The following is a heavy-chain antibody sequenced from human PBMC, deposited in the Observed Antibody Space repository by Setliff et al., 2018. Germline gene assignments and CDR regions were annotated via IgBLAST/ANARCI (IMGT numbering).Heavy chain of an antibody. V-gene: IGHV3-7*03. Sequence: GGSLRLSCAVSGLTFSSYAMNWVRQAPGKGLEWVANINQRESAKLYVDSVKGRFTISRDNAENSLYLQMTSLRAEDTAVYYCARSYNFWSGPALDVWGKGTTVTVSS. CDR1: GLTFSSYA. J-gene: IGHJ6*04. D-gene: IGHD3-3*01. CDR2: INQRESAK. CDR3: ARSYNFWSGPALDV.